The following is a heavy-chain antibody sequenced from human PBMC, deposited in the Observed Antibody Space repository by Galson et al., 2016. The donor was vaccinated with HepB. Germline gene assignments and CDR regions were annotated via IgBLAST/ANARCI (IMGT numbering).Heavy chain of an antibody. CDR2: IYQSGGT. D-gene: IGHD3-10*01. CDR3: GRSPRGRRDFFDY. Sequence: TLSLTCSVSGGSISSGGYSWSWIRQPPGKGLEWIGYIYQSGGTYYNPSLKSRVTTSIDRSKNQFSLKLSSVTAADTAVYYCGRSPRGRRDFFDYWGQGTRATVSS. V-gene: IGHV4-30-2*01. CDR1: GGSISSGGYS. J-gene: IGHJ4*02.